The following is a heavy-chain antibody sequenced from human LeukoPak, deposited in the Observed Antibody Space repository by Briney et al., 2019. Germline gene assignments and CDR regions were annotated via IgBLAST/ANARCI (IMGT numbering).Heavy chain of an antibody. CDR2: ISAYNGNT. V-gene: IGHV1-18*01. Sequence: GASVEVSCKASGYTFSSHGISWGRQAPGQRLELIGWISAYNGNTNYAQKLQGRVTMTTDTSTSTAYMELRSPRSDDTAVYYCARGHDYGDYVDYWGQGTLVTVSS. D-gene: IGHD4-17*01. J-gene: IGHJ4*02. CDR1: GYTFSSHG. CDR3: ARGHDYGDYVDY.